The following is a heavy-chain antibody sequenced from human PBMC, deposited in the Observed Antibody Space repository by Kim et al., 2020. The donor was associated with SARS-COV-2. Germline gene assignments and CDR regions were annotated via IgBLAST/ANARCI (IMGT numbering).Heavy chain of an antibody. CDR2: IYYSGST. J-gene: IGHJ6*02. CDR1: GGSISSGGYY. V-gene: IGHV4-31*03. CDR3: ARVGRQEYSSSSDYYYYGMDV. D-gene: IGHD6-6*01. Sequence: SETLSLTCTVSGGSISSGGYYWSWIRQHPGKGLEWIGYIYYSGSTYYNPSLKSRVTISVDTSKNQFSLKLSSVTAADTAVYYCARVGRQEYSSSSDYYYYGMDVWGQGTTVTVSS.